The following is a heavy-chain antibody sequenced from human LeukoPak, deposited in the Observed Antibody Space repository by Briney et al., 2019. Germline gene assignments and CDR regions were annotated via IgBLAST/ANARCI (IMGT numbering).Heavy chain of an antibody. V-gene: IGHV3-23*01. CDR1: GFTFSNYV. CDR3: ARRDIVVVVSASDY. CDR2: ITASGDST. Sequence: GESLRLSCAASGFTFSNYVMIWVRQAPGKGLEWVSGITASGDSTYYGDSVKGRFTMSRDNSKNTVYLQMNSLRVDDTAVYFCARRDIVVVVSASDYWGQGTLVTVSS. J-gene: IGHJ4*02. D-gene: IGHD2-15*01.